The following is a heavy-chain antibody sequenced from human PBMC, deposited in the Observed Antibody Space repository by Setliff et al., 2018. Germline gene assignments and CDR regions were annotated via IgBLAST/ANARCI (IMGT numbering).Heavy chain of an antibody. Sequence: GESLKISWKAGGDSLTEEWIAWGRQMPGKGREGMGIIYPSNSNIKYSPSFEAQITFSVDKSITTAYLQWSSLKASDTAIYYCARHRVGNSGYAIPILDFWGQGALVTVSS. V-gene: IGHV5-51*01. CDR2: IYPSNSNI. CDR1: GDSLTEEW. J-gene: IGHJ4*02. D-gene: IGHD5-12*01. CDR3: ARHRVGNSGYAIPILDF.